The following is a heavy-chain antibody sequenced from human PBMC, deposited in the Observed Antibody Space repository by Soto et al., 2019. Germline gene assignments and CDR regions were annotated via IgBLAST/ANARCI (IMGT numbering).Heavy chain of an antibody. CDR3: AKDTGPN. Sequence: GGSLRLSCAASGFTFDNYAMHWVRQAPGKGLEWVSGISWNSNTIAYADPVKGRFTISRDNAKNSLYLQMNSLRAEDTAFYYCAKDTGPNWGQGTLVSVSS. J-gene: IGHJ4*02. V-gene: IGHV3-9*01. CDR1: GFTFDNYA. CDR2: ISWNSNTI.